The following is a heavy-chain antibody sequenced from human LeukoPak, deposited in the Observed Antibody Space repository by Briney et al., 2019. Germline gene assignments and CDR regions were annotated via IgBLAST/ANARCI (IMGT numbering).Heavy chain of an antibody. CDR1: GFTFSTYP. J-gene: IGHJ4*02. CDR3: AREVSNHFDY. Sequence: GGSLRLSCAASGFTFSTYPMNWVRQAPGKGLEWVSYISAGITTIYYADFVKGRFTISRDNAKNSLYLQMNSLRDEDTAVYYCAREVSNHFDYWGQGTLVTVSS. CDR2: ISAGITTI. D-gene: IGHD5/OR15-5a*01. V-gene: IGHV3-48*02.